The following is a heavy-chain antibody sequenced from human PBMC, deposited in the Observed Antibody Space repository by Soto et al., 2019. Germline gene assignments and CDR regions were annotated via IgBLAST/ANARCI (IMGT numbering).Heavy chain of an antibody. J-gene: IGHJ6*02. D-gene: IGHD2-15*01. CDR1: GFTFSSYG. V-gene: IGHV3-33*01. CDR3: AREWECSGGSCYYVWYYYYGMDV. CDR2: IWYDGSNK. Sequence: PWGSLRLSCAASGFTFSSYGMHWFRQAPGKGLEWVAVIWYDGSNKYYADSVKGRFTISRDNSKNTLYLQMNSLRAEDTAVYYCAREWECSGGSCYYVWYYYYGMDVRGQGNTVTVSS.